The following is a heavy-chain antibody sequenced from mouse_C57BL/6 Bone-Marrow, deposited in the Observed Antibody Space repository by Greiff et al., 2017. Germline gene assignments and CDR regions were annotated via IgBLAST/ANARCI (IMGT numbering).Heavy chain of an antibody. J-gene: IGHJ3*01. Sequence: DVHLVESGGGLVQPGGSLKLSCAASGFTFSDYYMYWVRQTPEKRLEWVAYISNGGGSTYYPDPVKGRFTISRDNAKNTLYLQMSRLKSEDTAMYYCARDYGSSYWFAYWGQGTLVTVSA. CDR1: GFTFSDYY. CDR2: ISNGGGST. V-gene: IGHV5-12*01. D-gene: IGHD1-1*01. CDR3: ARDYGSSYWFAY.